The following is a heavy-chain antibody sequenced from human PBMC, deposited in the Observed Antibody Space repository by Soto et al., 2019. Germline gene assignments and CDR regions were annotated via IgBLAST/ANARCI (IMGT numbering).Heavy chain of an antibody. CDR1: GFTFSYFG. J-gene: IGHJ2*01. V-gene: IGHV3-30*18. CDR2: ISYDGSKK. CDR3: AKIAAGGPSYWYLDL. D-gene: IGHD6-13*01. Sequence: QVQLVESGGGVVQPGRSLRLSCAASGFTFSYFGMHWVRQAPGKGLEWVAIISYDGSKKDYADSVRGRFTISRDNSKNTLYLQMDSLRAEDTAMYYCAKIAAGGPSYWYLDLWGRGTLVSVSS.